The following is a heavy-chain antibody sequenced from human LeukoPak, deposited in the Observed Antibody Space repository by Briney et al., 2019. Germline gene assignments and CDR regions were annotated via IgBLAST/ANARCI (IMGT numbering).Heavy chain of an antibody. CDR1: GYTFTGYY. V-gene: IGHV1-2*02. CDR3: ARDHVVPAATYYYYGMDV. J-gene: IGHJ6*02. Sequence: ASVKVSCKASGYTFTGYYMHWVRQAPGQGLEWMGWINPSSGGTNYAQKFQGRVTMTRDTSISTAYMELSRLRSDDTAVYYCARDHVVPAATYYYYGMDVWGQGTTVTVSS. D-gene: IGHD2-2*01. CDR2: INPSSGGT.